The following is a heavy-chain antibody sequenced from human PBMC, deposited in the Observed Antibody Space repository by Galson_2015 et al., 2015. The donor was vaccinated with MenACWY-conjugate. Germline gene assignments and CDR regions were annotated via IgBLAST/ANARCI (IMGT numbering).Heavy chain of an antibody. CDR3: ARDPTAMATNWFDP. J-gene: IGHJ5*02. CDR1: GFTFSSYS. D-gene: IGHD5-18*01. CDR2: ISSSSSTI. V-gene: IGHV3-48*02. Sequence: SLRLSCGASGFTFSSYSMNWVRQAPGKGLEWVSYISSSSSTIYYADSVKGRFTISRDNAKNSLYLQMNSLRDEDTAVYYCARDPTAMATNWFDPWGQGTLVTVSS.